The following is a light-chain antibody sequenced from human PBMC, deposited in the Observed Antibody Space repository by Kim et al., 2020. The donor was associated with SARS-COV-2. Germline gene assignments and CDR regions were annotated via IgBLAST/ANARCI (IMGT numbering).Light chain of an antibody. CDR2: SDR. V-gene: IGLV3-9*01. CDR3: QVWDRSTAV. Sequence: VALGQTGRITWGGNNTGSKNVPRYQQTPGQAPVRGIYSDRNRPPGIPERLSRSNSGKTATRTISRAQAGDEAIYYCQVWDRSTAVFGGGTQLTVL. J-gene: IGLJ3*02. CDR1: NTGSKN.